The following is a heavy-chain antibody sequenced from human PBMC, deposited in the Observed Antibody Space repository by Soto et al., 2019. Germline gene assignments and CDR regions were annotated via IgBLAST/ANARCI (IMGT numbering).Heavy chain of an antibody. CDR3: ARQPPDDYVAHMDV. V-gene: IGHV4-59*08. J-gene: IGHJ6*03. D-gene: IGHD3-16*01. CDR1: GGSISSYY. CDR2: IYYSGST. Sequence: PSETLSLTCTVSGGSISSYYWSWIRQPPGRGLEWIGYIYYSGSTNYNPSLKSRVTISVDTSKNQFSLKLSSVTAADTAVYYCARQPPDDYVAHMDVWGKGTTVTVSS.